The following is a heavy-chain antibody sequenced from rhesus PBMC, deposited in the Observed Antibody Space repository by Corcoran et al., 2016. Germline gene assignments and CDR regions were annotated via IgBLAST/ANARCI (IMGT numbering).Heavy chain of an antibody. Sequence: QVQLQESGPGLVKPSETLSLTCTVSGASIIERFYWTWLRQSPGRGLEGIGDVCGPHGVPNYNPSRRSRVTVSKASTHNRCSMELTSVTAADTAAYFCARRGDYTSDRFKDSLYSWGRGLLVIVSS. CDR1: GASIIERFY. J-gene: IGHJ5-2*02. D-gene: IGHD3-16*01. CDR2: VCGPHGVP. V-gene: IGHV4-106*01. CDR3: ARRGDYTSDRFKDSLYS.